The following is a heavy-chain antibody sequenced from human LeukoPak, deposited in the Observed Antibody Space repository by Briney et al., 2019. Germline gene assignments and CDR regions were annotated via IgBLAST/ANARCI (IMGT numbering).Heavy chain of an antibody. V-gene: IGHV3-23*01. Sequence: GGSLRLSCAASGFTFSSYAMSWVRQAPGKGLEWVSAISGSGGSTYYADSVKGRFTISRDNSKNTLYLQMNSQRAEDTAVYYCAKRSGSSWYGDFDYWGQGTLVTVSS. D-gene: IGHD6-13*01. CDR2: ISGSGGST. CDR1: GFTFSSYA. CDR3: AKRSGSSWYGDFDY. J-gene: IGHJ4*02.